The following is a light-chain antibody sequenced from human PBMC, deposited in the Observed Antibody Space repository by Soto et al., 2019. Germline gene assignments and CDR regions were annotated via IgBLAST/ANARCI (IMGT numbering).Light chain of an antibody. CDR1: HSLNGR. Sequence: DIQMTQSPSTLSSSIGDRVTITCRASHSLNGRLAWYRQRPGHAPDLLIYDVSTLETGVPSRFSGTGSETAFTLTISGLQPDDFATYYCQQYNYYSTFGQGTTVEIK. CDR2: DVS. CDR3: QQYNYYST. V-gene: IGKV1-5*01. J-gene: IGKJ1*01.